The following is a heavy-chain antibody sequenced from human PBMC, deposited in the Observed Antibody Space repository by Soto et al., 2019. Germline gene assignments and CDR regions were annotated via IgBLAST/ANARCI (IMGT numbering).Heavy chain of an antibody. CDR1: GFTFDDYA. V-gene: IGHV3-9*01. CDR3: AKDSDDILTGYYGGFDY. J-gene: IGHJ4*02. CDR2: ISWNSGSI. Sequence: SLRLSCAASGFTFDDYAMHWVRQAPGKGLEWVSGISWNSGSIGYADSVKGRFTISRDNAKNSLYLQMNSLRAEDTALYYCAKDSDDILTGYYGGFDYWGQGTLVTVSS. D-gene: IGHD3-9*01.